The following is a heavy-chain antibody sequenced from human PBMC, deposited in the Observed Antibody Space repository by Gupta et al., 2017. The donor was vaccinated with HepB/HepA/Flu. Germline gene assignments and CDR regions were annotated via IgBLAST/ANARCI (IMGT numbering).Heavy chain of an antibody. CDR1: GDSVSSNSAA. CDR2: TYYRSKWYN. J-gene: IGHJ6*03. D-gene: IGHD2-15*01. V-gene: IGHV6-1*01. CDR3: AREFGYCSGGSCQRTDYYYYYYMDV. Sequence: QVHLQQSGPGLVKPSQTLSLTCAISGDSVSSNSAAWNWIRQSPSRGLEWLGRTYYRSKWYNDYAVSVKSRITINPDTSKNQFSLQLNSVTPEDTAVYYCAREFGYCSGGSCQRTDYYYYYYMDVWGKGTTVTVSS.